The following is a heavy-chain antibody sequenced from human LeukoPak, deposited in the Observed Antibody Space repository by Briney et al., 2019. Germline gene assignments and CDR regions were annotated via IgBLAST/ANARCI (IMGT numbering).Heavy chain of an antibody. D-gene: IGHD3-16*01. CDR1: GGSISSYY. CDR3: ARGFGYH. J-gene: IGHJ4*02. Sequence: SESLSLTCAVSGGSISSYYWSWIRQPPGKGLEWIGYIYYSGSTHYNPSLKSRVTISVDTSKNQFSLKLSSVTAADTAVYYCARGFGYHWGQGTLVTVSS. V-gene: IGHV4-59*01. CDR2: IYYSGST.